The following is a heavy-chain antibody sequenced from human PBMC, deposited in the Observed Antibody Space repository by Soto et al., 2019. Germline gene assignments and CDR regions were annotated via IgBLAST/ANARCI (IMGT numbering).Heavy chain of an antibody. CDR2: IIPIFGTA. CDR3: ARGRRIAARPYYYYGMDV. Sequence: QVQLVQSGAEVKKPGSSVKVSCKASGGTFSSYAISWVRQAPGQGLEWMGGIIPIFGTANYAQKFQGRVTITADESTSTAYMELSSLRSEDTAVYYCARGRRIAARPYYYYGMDVWDQGTTVTVSS. CDR1: GGTFSSYA. J-gene: IGHJ6*02. V-gene: IGHV1-69*01. D-gene: IGHD6-6*01.